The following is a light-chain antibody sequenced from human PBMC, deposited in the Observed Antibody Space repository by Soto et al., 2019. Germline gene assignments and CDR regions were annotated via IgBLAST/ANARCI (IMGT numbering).Light chain of an antibody. Sequence: EIVLTQSPGTLSLSPGERVTLSCRASQSVSSSYLAWYQQKPAQAPRLLIYGASNRVTGITDRFSGSVSGTDFTLTSSRLEPEDFAVYYCKQYGGSPPYTFGQGTKLEIK. V-gene: IGKV3-20*01. CDR3: KQYGGSPPYT. J-gene: IGKJ2*01. CDR1: QSVSSSY. CDR2: GAS.